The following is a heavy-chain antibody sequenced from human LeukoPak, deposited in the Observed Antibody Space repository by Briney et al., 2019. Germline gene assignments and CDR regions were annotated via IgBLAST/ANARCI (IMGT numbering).Heavy chain of an antibody. CDR1: GFTFSSYG. D-gene: IGHD3-10*01. CDR3: ARDDDGSGKYGQLY. V-gene: IGHV3-30*03. CDR2: ISYDGSNK. J-gene: IGHJ4*02. Sequence: PGRSLRLSCAASGFTFSSYGMHWVRQAPGKGLEWVAVISYDGSNKYYADSVKGRFTVSRDTSKKTVYLQMNSLRAEDTAVYYCARDDDGSGKYGQLYWGQGTLVTVSS.